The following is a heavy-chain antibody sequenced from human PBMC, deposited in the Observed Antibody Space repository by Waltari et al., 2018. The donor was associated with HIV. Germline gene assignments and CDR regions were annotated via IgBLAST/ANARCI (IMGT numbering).Heavy chain of an antibody. D-gene: IGHD2-2*01. J-gene: IGHJ4*02. CDR1: GYTFTSSA. CDR2: INAGNGNT. V-gene: IGHV1-3*01. Sequence: QVQLVQSGAEVKKPGASVKVSCKASGYTFTSSAMHWVRQAPGQRLEWMGWINAGNGNTKYSQKFQGRVTITRDTSASTAYMELSSLRSEDTAVYYCARGGIVVVPAAPFDYWGQGTLVTVSS. CDR3: ARGGIVVVPAAPFDY.